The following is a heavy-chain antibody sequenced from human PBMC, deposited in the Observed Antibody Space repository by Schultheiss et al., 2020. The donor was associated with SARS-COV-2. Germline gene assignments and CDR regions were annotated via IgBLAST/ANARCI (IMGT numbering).Heavy chain of an antibody. V-gene: IGHV3-23*01. CDR3: ANAGYYYYGMDV. J-gene: IGHJ6*02. CDR1: GFTFSSYA. Sequence: GVSLRLSCAASGFTFSSYAMSWVRQAPGKGLEWVSAISGSGGSTYYADSVKGRFTISRDNSKNTLYLQMNSLRAEDTAVYYCANAGYYYYGMDVWGQGTTVTVSS. CDR2: ISGSGGST.